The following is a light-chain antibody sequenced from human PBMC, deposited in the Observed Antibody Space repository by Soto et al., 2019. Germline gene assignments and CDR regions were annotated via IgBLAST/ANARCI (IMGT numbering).Light chain of an antibody. CDR3: QQSYSTPRT. CDR2: AAS. J-gene: IGKJ2*01. CDR1: QRIATY. V-gene: IGKV1-39*01. Sequence: DIQMTQSPSSLSASVGDRVAITCRASQRIATYLNWYQQKPGKAPELLIYAASSLQSGVPSTFSGSGSGTDFTLNISSLQPDDFATDDCQQSYSTPRTFGQGTKLEI.